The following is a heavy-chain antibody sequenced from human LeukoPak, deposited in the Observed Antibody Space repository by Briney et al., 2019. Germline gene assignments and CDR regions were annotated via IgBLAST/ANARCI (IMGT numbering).Heavy chain of an antibody. CDR3: ARGSRGQLLLFDY. CDR2: ISSSSSYI. CDR1: GFTFSSYS. V-gene: IGHV3-21*01. Sequence: GGSLRLSCAASGFTFSSYSMNWVRQAPGKGLEWVSSISSSSSYIYYADSVKGRFTISRDNAKNSLYLQMNSLRAEDMAVNYCARGSRGQLLLFDYWGQGTLVTVSS. D-gene: IGHD6-6*01. J-gene: IGHJ4*02.